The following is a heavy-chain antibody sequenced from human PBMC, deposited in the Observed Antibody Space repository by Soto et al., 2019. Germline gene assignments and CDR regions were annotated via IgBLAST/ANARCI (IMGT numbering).Heavy chain of an antibody. J-gene: IGHJ1*01. D-gene: IGHD6-6*01. CDR2: ISYDGSNK. CDR3: ARGRQRIAARPHFQH. CDR1: GFTFSSYA. Sequence: QVQLVESGGGVVQPGRSLRLSCAASGFTFSSYAMHWVRQAPGKGLEWVAVISYDGSNKYYADSVKGRFTISRDNSKYTLYMQMNGLRAEDTAVYYCARGRQRIAARPHFQHWGQGTLVTVSS. V-gene: IGHV3-30-3*01.